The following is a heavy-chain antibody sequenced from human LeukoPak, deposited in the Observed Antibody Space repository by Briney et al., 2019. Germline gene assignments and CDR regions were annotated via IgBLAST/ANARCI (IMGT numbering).Heavy chain of an antibody. CDR2: ISYDGRSK. Sequence: GRSLRLSCAASGFAFSSYGMHWVRQAPGKGLEWVAGISYDGRSKEYVDSVKGRFTISRDNSKNTLYLQMNSLRAEDMAVYYCAKDRGYSHGFDYWGQGTLLTVSS. V-gene: IGHV3-30*18. D-gene: IGHD5-18*01. CDR3: AKDRGYSHGFDY. J-gene: IGHJ4*02. CDR1: GFAFSSYG.